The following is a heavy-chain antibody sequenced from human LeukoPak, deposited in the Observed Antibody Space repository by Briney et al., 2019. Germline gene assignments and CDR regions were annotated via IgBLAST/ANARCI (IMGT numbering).Heavy chain of an antibody. CDR1: GFTFSSYA. CDR3: AKDKSAWLEYNWFDP. Sequence: GGSLRLSCAASGFTFSSYAMSWVRQAPGKGLEWVSSISISGYTTYYADSVKGRFTISRDNSKNTLYLQMNSLRAEDTAVYYCAKDKSAWLEYNWFDPWGQGTLVTVSS. CDR2: ISISGYTT. J-gene: IGHJ5*02. V-gene: IGHV3-23*01. D-gene: IGHD6-19*01.